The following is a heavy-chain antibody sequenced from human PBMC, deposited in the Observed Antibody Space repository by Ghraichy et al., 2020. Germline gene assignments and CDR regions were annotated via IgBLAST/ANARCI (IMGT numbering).Heavy chain of an antibody. CDR3: ARDLASTSWYPRYFDL. V-gene: IGHV3-21*01. CDR1: GFTFSSYS. J-gene: IGHJ2*01. D-gene: IGHD6-13*01. Sequence: GGSLRLSCAASGFTFSSYSMNWVRQAPGKGLEWVSSISSSSSYIYYADSVKGRFTISRDNSKNSLYLQMNSLRSEDTAVYYCARDLASTSWYPRYFDLWGRGTLVTVSS. CDR2: ISSSSSYI.